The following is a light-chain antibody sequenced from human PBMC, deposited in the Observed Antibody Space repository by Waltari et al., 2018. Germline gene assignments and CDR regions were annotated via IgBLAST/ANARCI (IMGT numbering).Light chain of an antibody. CDR1: GDKY. Sequence: SYQLTQPASVSVSPGQTASITCSGVGDKYACWYRQKPGQSPVLVMFQARKRPSGIPERFSGSNSGNTATLTISGTQAMDEADYYCQAWDSSTVVFGGGTKLTVL. CDR3: QAWDSSTVV. V-gene: IGLV3-1*01. CDR2: QAR. J-gene: IGLJ2*01.